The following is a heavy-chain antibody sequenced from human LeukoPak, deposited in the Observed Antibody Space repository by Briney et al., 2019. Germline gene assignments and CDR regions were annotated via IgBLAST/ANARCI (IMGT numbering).Heavy chain of an antibody. V-gene: IGHV1-18*01. D-gene: IGHD6-13*01. Sequence: ASVKVSCKASGYTFTSYGISWVRQAPGQGLEWMGWISGYNGNTNYAQKFRDRVTMTTDTSTSTVYMELRSLRSVDTAVYYCARDNSSSTRENWGQGTQVTVSS. CDR1: GYTFTSYG. CDR2: ISGYNGNT. CDR3: ARDNSSSTREN. J-gene: IGHJ4*02.